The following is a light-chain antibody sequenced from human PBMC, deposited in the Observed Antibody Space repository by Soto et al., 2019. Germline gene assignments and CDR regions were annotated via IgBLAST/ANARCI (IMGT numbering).Light chain of an antibody. V-gene: IGLV2-23*01. J-gene: IGLJ2*01. CDR3: CSYAGSSSYVV. CDR1: SSDVGSYNL. Sequence: QSALTQPASVSGSPGQSITLSCTGTSSDVGSYNLVSWYQLHPGKAPKLMIYEGTKRPSGVSNRFSGSKSDSTASLTISGLQAEDEADYYCCSYAGSSSYVVFGGGTKLTVL. CDR2: EGT.